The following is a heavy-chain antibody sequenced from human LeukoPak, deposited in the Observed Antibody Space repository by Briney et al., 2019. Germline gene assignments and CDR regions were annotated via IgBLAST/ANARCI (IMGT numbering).Heavy chain of an antibody. CDR3: ARGRRDTQYQVFDY. CDR1: GFTFSTYG. CDR2: IKEDGSEK. V-gene: IGHV3-7*01. J-gene: IGHJ4*02. Sequence: PGGSLRLSCVASGFTFSTYGMHWVRQAPGKGLEWVANIKEDGSEKYYVDSVKGRFTISRDNAKNSLYLQMSSLRDEDTAVYYCARGRRDTQYQVFDYWGQGTLVTVSS. D-gene: IGHD2-2*01.